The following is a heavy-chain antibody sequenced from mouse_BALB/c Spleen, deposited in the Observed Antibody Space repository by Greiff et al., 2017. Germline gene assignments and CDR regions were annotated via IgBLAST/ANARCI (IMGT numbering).Heavy chain of an antibody. Sequence: QVQLQQSGAELVRPGSSVKISCKASGYAFSSYWMNWVKQRPGQGLEWIGQIYPGDGDTNYNGKFKGKATLTADKSSSTAYMQLSSLTSEDSAVYFCARDTATYFDYWGQGTTLTVSS. CDR2: IYPGDGDT. CDR3: ARDTATYFDY. V-gene: IGHV1-80*01. J-gene: IGHJ2*01. D-gene: IGHD1-2*01. CDR1: GYAFSSYW.